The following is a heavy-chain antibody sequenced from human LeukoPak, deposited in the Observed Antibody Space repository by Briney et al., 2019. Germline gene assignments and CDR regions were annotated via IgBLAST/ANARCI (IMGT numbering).Heavy chain of an antibody. CDR1: GGSINSYY. V-gene: IGHV4-59*01. Sequence: SETLSLTCTVSGGSINSYYWSWIRLPPGKGLERIRYVYYSGSADYNPSLKSRVTISVDTSKNQFSLKLSSVTAADTAVYYCARHDYGGYHFDHWGQGILVTVSS. CDR2: VYYSGSA. J-gene: IGHJ4*02. D-gene: IGHD4-23*01. CDR3: ARHDYGGYHFDH.